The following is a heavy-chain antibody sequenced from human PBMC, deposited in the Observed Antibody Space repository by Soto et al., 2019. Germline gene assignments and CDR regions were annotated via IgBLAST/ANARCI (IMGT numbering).Heavy chain of an antibody. D-gene: IGHD2-15*01. Sequence: EVQLLESGGGLVQPGGSLRLSCAASGFTFSSYAMSWVRQAPGKGLEWVSAISGSGGSTYYADSVKGRFTISRDNSKNTLYLQMNSLRAEDTAVYYCASKPVVVVAARGAFDIWCQGTMVTVSS. J-gene: IGHJ3*02. CDR3: ASKPVVVVAARGAFDI. V-gene: IGHV3-23*01. CDR2: ISGSGGST. CDR1: GFTFSSYA.